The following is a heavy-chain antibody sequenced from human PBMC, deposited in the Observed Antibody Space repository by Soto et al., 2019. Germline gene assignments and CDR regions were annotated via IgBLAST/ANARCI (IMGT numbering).Heavy chain of an antibody. CDR3: TRGAGKGSGSYD. Sequence: QVQLVQSGAEVKKPGASVKVSCKASGYIFTRYGITWVRQAPGQGLEWMGWVSTYNGNTKYAQKLQGRVTMSTDTSTSTAYMALRRLRSDDTAVYYCTRGAGKGSGSYDWGQGPLVTVSA. CDR1: GYIFTRYG. D-gene: IGHD3-10*01. CDR2: VSTYNGNT. J-gene: IGHJ4*02. V-gene: IGHV1-18*01.